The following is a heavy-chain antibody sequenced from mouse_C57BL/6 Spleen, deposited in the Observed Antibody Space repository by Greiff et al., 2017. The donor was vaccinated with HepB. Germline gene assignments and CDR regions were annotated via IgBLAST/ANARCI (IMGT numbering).Heavy chain of an antibody. CDR3: ARKAYYSNYGGVYYFDY. CDR1: GYTFTSYG. CDR2: IYPRSGNT. D-gene: IGHD2-5*01. V-gene: IGHV1-81*01. J-gene: IGHJ2*01. Sequence: VQLQQSGAELARPGASVKLSCKASGYTFTSYGISWVKQRTGQGLEWIGEIYPRSGNTYYNEKFKGKATLTADKSSSTAYMELGSLTSEDSAVYFCARKAYYSNYGGVYYFDYWGQGTTLTVSS.